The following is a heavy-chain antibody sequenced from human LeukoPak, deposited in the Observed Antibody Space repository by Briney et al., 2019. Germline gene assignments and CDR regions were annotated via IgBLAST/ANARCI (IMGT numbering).Heavy chain of an antibody. J-gene: IGHJ4*02. D-gene: IGHD1-26*01. Sequence: GGSLRLSCAASGFTFSSYAMGWARQAPGKGLEWVSAISGSGGSTYYADSVKGRFTISRDNSKNTLYLQMNSLRAEDTAVYYCAKEYSGSYSGDYWGQGTLVTVSS. CDR1: GFTFSSYA. CDR3: AKEYSGSYSGDY. CDR2: ISGSGGST. V-gene: IGHV3-23*01.